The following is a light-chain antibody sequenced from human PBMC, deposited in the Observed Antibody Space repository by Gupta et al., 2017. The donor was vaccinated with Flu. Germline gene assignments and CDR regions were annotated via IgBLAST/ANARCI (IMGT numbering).Light chain of an antibody. Sequence: LQMTPSPSSLSASVGDRVTITCRASQSISSYLNWYQQKPGKAPKLLIYAASSLQSGVPSRFSGSGSGTDFTLTISSLQPEDFATYYCQQSYSTPPTFGQGTKVEIK. CDR3: QQSYSTPPT. V-gene: IGKV1-39*01. J-gene: IGKJ1*01. CDR1: QSISSY. CDR2: AAS.